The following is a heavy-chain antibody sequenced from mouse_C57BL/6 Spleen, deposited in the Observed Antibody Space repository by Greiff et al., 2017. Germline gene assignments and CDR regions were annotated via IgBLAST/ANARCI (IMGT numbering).Heavy chain of an antibody. D-gene: IGHD2-5*01. CDR3: ARVYYSNYVDYAMDY. CDR2: INPNNGGT. CDR1: GYTFTDYN. Sequence: VQLQQSGPELVKPGASVKMSCKASGYTFTDYNMHWVKQSHGKSLEWIGYINPNNGGTSYNQKFKGKDTLTVNKSSSTAYMELHSLKSEDFAVYYCARVYYSNYVDYAMDYWGQGTSVTVSS. V-gene: IGHV1-22*01. J-gene: IGHJ4*01.